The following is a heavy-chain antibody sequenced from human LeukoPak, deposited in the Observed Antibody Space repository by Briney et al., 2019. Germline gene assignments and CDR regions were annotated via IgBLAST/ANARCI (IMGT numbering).Heavy chain of an antibody. J-gene: IGHJ5*02. CDR2: INPNSGGT. CDR1: GYTFTGYY. V-gene: IGHV1-2*02. CDR3: ARDCRIAARSGHWFDP. D-gene: IGHD6-6*01. Sequence: ASVKVSCKASGYTFTGYYMHWVRQAPGQGLEWMGWINPNSGGTNYAQKFQGRVTMTRDTSISTAHMKLSRLRSDDTAVYYCARDCRIAARSGHWFDPWGQGTLVTVSS.